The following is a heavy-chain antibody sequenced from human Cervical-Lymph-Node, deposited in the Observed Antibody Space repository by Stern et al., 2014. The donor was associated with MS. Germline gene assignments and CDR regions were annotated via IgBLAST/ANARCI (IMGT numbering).Heavy chain of an antibody. V-gene: IGHV2-5*02. CDR3: AHSLGSVSGTYSGMDV. Sequence: ESGPSLVRPTQTVTLTCTVSGFSLSADGVGVGWIRQAPGKALEWLALFYWDDDDRYSQSLKDRLTIKKDTSENQVVLTMTDMDPGDTGTYYCAHSLGSVSGTYSGMDVWGQGTTVTVSS. J-gene: IGHJ6*02. CDR2: FYWDDDD. CDR1: GFSLSADGVG. D-gene: IGHD1-7*01.